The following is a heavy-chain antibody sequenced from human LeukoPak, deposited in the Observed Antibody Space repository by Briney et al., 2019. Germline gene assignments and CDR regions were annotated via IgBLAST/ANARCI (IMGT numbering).Heavy chain of an antibody. J-gene: IGHJ4*02. D-gene: IGHD2-21*02. Sequence: QPGRSLRLSCAVSGFTFDDYAMHWVRQVPGKGLEWVSGINWNSDSIGYADSVKGRFTTSRDNAKNSLYLQMNSLRAEDTALYHCARFVVVTANSYYFDYWGQGTLVTVSS. CDR3: ARFVVVTANSYYFDY. CDR2: INWNSDSI. V-gene: IGHV3-9*01. CDR1: GFTFDDYA.